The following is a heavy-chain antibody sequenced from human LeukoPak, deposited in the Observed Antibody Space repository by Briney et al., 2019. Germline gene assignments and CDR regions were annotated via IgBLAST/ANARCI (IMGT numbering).Heavy chain of an antibody. CDR1: GFTFSSYS. CDR3: VGYSSGWYVVDYYYGMDV. CDR2: ISSSSSSI. J-gene: IGHJ6*02. D-gene: IGHD6-13*01. Sequence: GGSLRLSCAASGFTFSSYSMNWVRQAPGKGLEWVSYISSSSSSIYYADSVKGRFTISRDNAKNSLYLQMNSLRAEDTAVYYCVGYSSGWYVVDYYYGMDVWGQGTTVTVSS. V-gene: IGHV3-48*01.